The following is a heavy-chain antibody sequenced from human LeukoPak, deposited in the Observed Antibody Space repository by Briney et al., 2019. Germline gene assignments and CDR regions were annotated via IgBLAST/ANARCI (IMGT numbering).Heavy chain of an antibody. J-gene: IGHJ3*02. V-gene: IGHV1-69*05. Sequence: SVKVSCKASGGTSSSYAISWVRQAPGQGLEWMGGIIPIFGTASYAQKFQGRVTITTDESTSTAYMELSSLRSEDTAVYYCARGGSDIVVVPASAPYAFDIWGQGTMVTVSS. D-gene: IGHD2-2*01. CDR3: ARGGSDIVVVPASAPYAFDI. CDR1: GGTSSSYA. CDR2: IIPIFGTA.